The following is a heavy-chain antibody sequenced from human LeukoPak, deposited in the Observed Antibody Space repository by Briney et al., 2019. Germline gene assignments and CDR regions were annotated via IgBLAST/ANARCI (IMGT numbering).Heavy chain of an antibody. CDR3: ARDPHSSSSDAFDI. CDR2: ISSSSSYI. Sequence: NPGGSLRLSCAASGFTFSSYSMNWVRQAPGKGLEWVSSISSSSSYIYYADSVKGRFTISRDNAKNSLYLQMNSLRAEDTAVYYCARDPHSSSSDAFDIWGQGKMVTVSS. D-gene: IGHD6-13*01. J-gene: IGHJ3*02. CDR1: GFTFSSYS. V-gene: IGHV3-21*01.